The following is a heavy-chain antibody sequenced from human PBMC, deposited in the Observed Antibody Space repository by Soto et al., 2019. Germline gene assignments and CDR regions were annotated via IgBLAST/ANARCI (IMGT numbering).Heavy chain of an antibody. D-gene: IGHD6-13*01. CDR1: GYTFISYG. Sequence: QVKLVQSGAEVKKAGASVKVSCKASGYTFISYGIAWVRQAPGQGLEWMGWISTYNGKTNYAQKFQDRVTMTTDTSTSTADMDVRSMRSDDAALYYCARAGYATSWVVILHTGVHGVEIDFWGQGTLVTVSS. CDR2: ISTYNGKT. CDR3: ARAGYATSWVVILHTGVHGVEIDF. J-gene: IGHJ4*02. V-gene: IGHV1-18*01.